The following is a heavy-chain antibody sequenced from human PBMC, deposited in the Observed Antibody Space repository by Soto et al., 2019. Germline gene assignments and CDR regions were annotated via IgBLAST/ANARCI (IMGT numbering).Heavy chain of an antibody. D-gene: IGHD3-22*01. J-gene: IGHJ4*02. V-gene: IGHV1-3*01. CDR3: ARGSGYYYWDDY. CDR2: INAGNGNT. Sequence: GASVNVSCKASGYTFTSYAMHRVRQAPGQRLEWMGWINAGNGNTKYSQKFQGRVTITRDTSASTAYMELSSLRSEDTAVYYCARGSGYYYWDDYWGQGTLVTVSS. CDR1: GYTFTSYA.